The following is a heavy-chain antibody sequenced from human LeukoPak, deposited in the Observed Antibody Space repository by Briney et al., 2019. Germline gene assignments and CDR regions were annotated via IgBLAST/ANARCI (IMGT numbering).Heavy chain of an antibody. V-gene: IGHV3-23*01. CDR1: GITFSSYA. J-gene: IGHJ6*02. D-gene: IGHD2-15*01. CDR2: ISGSGGGT. CDR3: AKEVGPDCSGGSCYWDYGMDV. Sequence: GGSLRLSCAASGITFSSYAMSWVRQAPGKGLEWVSAISGSGGGTYYADSVKGRFTISRDNSKNTLYLQMNSLRAEDTAVYYCAKEVGPDCSGGSCYWDYGMDVWGQGTTVTVSS.